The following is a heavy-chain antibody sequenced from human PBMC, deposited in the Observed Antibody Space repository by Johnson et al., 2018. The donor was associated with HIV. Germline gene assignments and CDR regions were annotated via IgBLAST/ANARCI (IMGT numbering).Heavy chain of an antibody. J-gene: IGHJ3*02. V-gene: IGHV3-23*04. D-gene: IGHD6-6*01. CDR1: GLIFSSCA. CDR2: LGGSGADT. Sequence: VQLVESGGGVVQPGGSLRLSCAASGLIFSSCAVSWVRQAPGVGLAWVSSLGGSGADTYSAGSVEGRFTISRDNSKNTLYLQMNSLRVEDTAIYYCAKGPSPTSPRAFEIWGQGTMVTVSS. CDR3: AKGPSPTSPRAFEI.